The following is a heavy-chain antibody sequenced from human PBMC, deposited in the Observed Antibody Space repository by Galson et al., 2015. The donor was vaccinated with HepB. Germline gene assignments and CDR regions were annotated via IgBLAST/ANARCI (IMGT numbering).Heavy chain of an antibody. D-gene: IGHD4/OR15-4a*01. CDR2: IYYSGST. V-gene: IGHV4-39*01. CDR1: GGSISSSSYY. J-gene: IGHJ4*02. CDR3: ARRLIDVDYGIYFDY. Sequence: ETLSLTCTVSGGSISSSSYYWGWIRQPPGKGLEWIGSIYYSGSTYYNPSLKSRVTISVDTSKNQFSLKLSSVTAADTAVYYCARRLIDVDYGIYFDYWGQGTLVTVSS.